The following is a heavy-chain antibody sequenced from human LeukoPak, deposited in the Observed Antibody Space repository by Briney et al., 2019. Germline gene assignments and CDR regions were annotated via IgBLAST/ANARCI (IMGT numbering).Heavy chain of an antibody. CDR1: GFTLSSYA. CDR3: AKGAYCGGDCYSYTDS. Sequence: GGSLRLSCAASGFTLSSYAMGWVRQAPGKGLECVSTISGSGGATNYADSVKGRFTISRDNFKNTLYLQMNSLRAEDTAVYYCAKGAYCGGDCYSYTDSWGQGTLVTVSS. V-gene: IGHV3-23*01. D-gene: IGHD2-21*02. J-gene: IGHJ4*02. CDR2: ISGSGGAT.